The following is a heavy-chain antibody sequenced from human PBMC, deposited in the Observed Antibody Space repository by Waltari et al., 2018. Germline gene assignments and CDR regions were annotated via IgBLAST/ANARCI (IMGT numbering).Heavy chain of an antibody. Sequence: EVQLVESGGGLVQPGGSLRLSCAASGFTFSSHNMKWVRQAPGKGMEWVSYIRPSSSIIDDADSVRGRFIISRDNAKSSLYLQMDSLRAEDTAVYCCARGMTTADYWGQGTLVTVSS. CDR1: GFTFSSHN. CDR2: IRPSSSII. D-gene: IGHD4-17*01. CDR3: ARGMTTADY. J-gene: IGHJ4*02. V-gene: IGHV3-48*04.